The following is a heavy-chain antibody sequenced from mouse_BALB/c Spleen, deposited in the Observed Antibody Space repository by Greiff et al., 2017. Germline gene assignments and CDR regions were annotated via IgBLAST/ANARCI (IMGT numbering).Heavy chain of an antibody. Sequence: QVQLQQSGPELVKPGASVKISCKASGYAFSSSWMNWVKQRPGQGLEWIGRIYPGDGDTNYNGKFKGKATLTADKSSSTACMQLSSLTSVDSAVYFCARRYDGYYGGGAMDYWGQGTSVTVSS. CDR1: GYAFSSSW. V-gene: IGHV1-82*01. CDR2: IYPGDGDT. J-gene: IGHJ4*01. D-gene: IGHD2-3*01. CDR3: ARRYDGYYGGGAMDY.